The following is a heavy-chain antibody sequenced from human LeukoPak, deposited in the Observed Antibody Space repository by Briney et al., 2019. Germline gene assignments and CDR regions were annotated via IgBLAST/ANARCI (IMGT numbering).Heavy chain of an antibody. CDR2: IYYSGST. CDR1: GGSISSYY. D-gene: IGHD1-26*01. Sequence: PSETLSLTCTVSGGSISSYYWSWIRQPPGKGLEWIGYIYYSGSTNYNPSLKSRVTMSVDTSKNQFSLKLSSVTAADTAVYYCARERPIVGVDYWGQGTLVTVSS. J-gene: IGHJ4*02. CDR3: ARERPIVGVDY. V-gene: IGHV4-59*12.